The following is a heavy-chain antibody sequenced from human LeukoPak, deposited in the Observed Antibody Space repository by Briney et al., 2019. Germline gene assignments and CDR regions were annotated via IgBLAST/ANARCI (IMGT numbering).Heavy chain of an antibody. V-gene: IGHV1-69*04. D-gene: IGHD5-18*01. Sequence: SVKVSCKASGGTFSSYAISWVRQAPGQGLEWVGRIIPIFGIANYAQKFQGRVTITADKSTSTAYMEPSSLRSEDTAVYYCARDRWGYSYGVFDYWGQGTLVTVSS. CDR3: ARDRWGYSYGVFDY. CDR1: GGTFSSYA. J-gene: IGHJ4*02. CDR2: IIPIFGIA.